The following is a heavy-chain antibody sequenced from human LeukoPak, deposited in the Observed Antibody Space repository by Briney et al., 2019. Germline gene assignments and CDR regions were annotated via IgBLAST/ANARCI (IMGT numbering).Heavy chain of an antibody. D-gene: IGHD3-10*01. Sequence: GGSLRLSCAASGFTFSSSSMSWVRQAPGKGLEWVSSISSSSSHIYYADSVKGRFTISRDNAKNSLYLQMNSLRAEDTAVYYCARRLTGHVDYWGQGTLVTVSS. CDR1: GFTFSSSS. V-gene: IGHV3-21*01. J-gene: IGHJ4*02. CDR3: ARRLTGHVDY. CDR2: ISSSSSHI.